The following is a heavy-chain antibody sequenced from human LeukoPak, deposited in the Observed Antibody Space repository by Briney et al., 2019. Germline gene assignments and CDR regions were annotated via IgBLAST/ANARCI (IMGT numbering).Heavy chain of an antibody. CDR1: GFTFSSDV. Sequence: GGSLRLSCAASGFTFSSDVMSWVRQAPGKGLEWVSAISGSGGRTYYADSVKGRFTISRDNSKNTLYLQMNSLRAEDTAVYYCAKVRAPRQYYFDYWGQGTLVTVSS. CDR3: AKVRAPRQYYFDY. D-gene: IGHD1-26*01. V-gene: IGHV3-23*01. CDR2: ISGSGGRT. J-gene: IGHJ4*02.